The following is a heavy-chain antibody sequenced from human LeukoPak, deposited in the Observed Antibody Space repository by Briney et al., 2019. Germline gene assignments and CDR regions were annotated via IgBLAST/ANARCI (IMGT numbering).Heavy chain of an antibody. D-gene: IGHD3-22*01. Sequence: GGSLRLSCEASGFTFSSYAMSWVRQAPGKGLEWVSFMTSSGGNTYYADSVKGRFTISRDNSKNTLYLQMNSLRAEDTALYYCASYDSSGYYLYRYFTYWGQGTLVTVSS. CDR3: ASYDSSGYYLYRYFTY. CDR2: MTSSGGNT. J-gene: IGHJ4*02. CDR1: GFTFSSYA. V-gene: IGHV3-23*01.